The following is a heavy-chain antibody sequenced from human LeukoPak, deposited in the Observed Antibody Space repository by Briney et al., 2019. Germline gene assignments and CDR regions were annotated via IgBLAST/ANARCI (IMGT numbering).Heavy chain of an antibody. CDR2: IYYSGST. V-gene: IGHV4-59*01. J-gene: IGHJ4*02. CDR3: ARVGPQEQLWPQSHDN. CDR1: NGSITNYY. Sequence: PSETLSLTCTVSNGSITNYYWSWIRQPPGRRLEWIGYIYYSGSTNYNPSLKSRVTILVDTSKNQFSLKLTSVTPADTAVYYCARVGPQEQLWPQSHDNWGQGTLVTVSS. D-gene: IGHD5-18*01.